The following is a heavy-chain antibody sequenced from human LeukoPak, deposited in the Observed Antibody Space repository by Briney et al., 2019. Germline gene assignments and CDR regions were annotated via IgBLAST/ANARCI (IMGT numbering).Heavy chain of an antibody. D-gene: IGHD1-1*01. Sequence: ASVKVSCKASGYTLTSYDINWVRQATGQGLEWMGWMNPNSGNTGYAQKFQGRVTMTRNTSISTAYMELSSLRSEDTAVYYCARVGGTGKSRWFDPWGQGTLVTVSS. CDR3: ARVGGTGKSRWFDP. CDR2: MNPNSGNT. V-gene: IGHV1-8*01. J-gene: IGHJ5*02. CDR1: GYTLTSYD.